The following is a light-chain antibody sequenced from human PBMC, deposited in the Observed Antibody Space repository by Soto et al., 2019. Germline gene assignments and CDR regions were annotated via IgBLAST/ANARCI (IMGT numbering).Light chain of an antibody. Sequence: QSVLTQSPSASASLGASVKLTCTLSSGHSSYAIAWHQQQPEKGPRYLMKLNSDGSHSKGDGIPDRFSGSSSGAERYLTISSLQSEDEADYYCQTWGTGIHWVFGGGTKIPVL. CDR1: SGHSSYA. V-gene: IGLV4-69*01. CDR3: QTWGTGIHWV. CDR2: LNSDGSH. J-gene: IGLJ3*02.